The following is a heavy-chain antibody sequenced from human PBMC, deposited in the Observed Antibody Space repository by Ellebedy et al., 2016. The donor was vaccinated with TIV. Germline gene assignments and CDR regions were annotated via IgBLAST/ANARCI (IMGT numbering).Heavy chain of an antibody. J-gene: IGHJ5*02. D-gene: IGHD3-10*01. V-gene: IGHV4-4*07. CDR1: GGSFSGYY. CDR2: IYTSGST. CDR3: ARERYFGSGSSNWFDP. Sequence: SETLSLTCAVYGGSFSGYYWSWIRHPAGKGLEWIGHIYTSGSTNYNPSLKSRVTMSVDTSNNQFSLKLSSVTAADTAVYYCARERYFGSGSSNWFDPWGQGTLVTVSS.